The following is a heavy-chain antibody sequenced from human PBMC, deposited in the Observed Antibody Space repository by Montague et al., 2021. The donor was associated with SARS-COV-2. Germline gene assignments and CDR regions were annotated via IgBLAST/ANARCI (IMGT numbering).Heavy chain of an antibody. V-gene: IGHV4-59*08. Sequence: SETLSLTCTVSGGSISSYYWSWIRQPPGKGLEWIGCIYYSGSTKYNPSLKSRVTISVDTSKNQFSLKLSSVTAADTAVYYCARREWLRGGFDYWGQGTLVTVSS. CDR1: GGSISSYY. D-gene: IGHD5-12*01. CDR3: ARREWLRGGFDY. J-gene: IGHJ4*02. CDR2: IYYSGST.